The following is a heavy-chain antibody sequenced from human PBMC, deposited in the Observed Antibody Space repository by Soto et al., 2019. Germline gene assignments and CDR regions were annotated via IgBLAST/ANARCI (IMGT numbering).Heavy chain of an antibody. V-gene: IGHV5-51*01. D-gene: IGHD3-3*01. Sequence: GESLKISCKGSGYSFTSYWIGWVRQMPGKGLEWMGIIYPGVSDTRYSPSFQGQVTISADKSISTAYLQWSSLKASDTAMYYCARQLRFLDRYYYYGMDVWGQGTTVTVSS. J-gene: IGHJ6*02. CDR3: ARQLRFLDRYYYYGMDV. CDR2: IYPGVSDT. CDR1: GYSFTSYW.